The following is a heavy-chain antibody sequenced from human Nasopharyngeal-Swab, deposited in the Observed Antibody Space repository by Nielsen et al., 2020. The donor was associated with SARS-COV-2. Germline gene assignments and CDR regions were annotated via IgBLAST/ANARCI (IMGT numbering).Heavy chain of an antibody. V-gene: IGHV3-23*01. CDR3: AKDRDSGDDSDDYYHYYGMDV. CDR2: ISGSDHTT. CDR1: GFTFRSYA. Sequence: GESLKISCAASGFTFRSYAMSWVRQAPGKGLEWVSFISGSDHTTYYADSVKGRFTISRDNSKNTVNLQMNSLRVEDTAIYYCAKDRDSGDDSDDYYHYYGMDVWGQGTTVTVFS. D-gene: IGHD5-12*01. J-gene: IGHJ6*02.